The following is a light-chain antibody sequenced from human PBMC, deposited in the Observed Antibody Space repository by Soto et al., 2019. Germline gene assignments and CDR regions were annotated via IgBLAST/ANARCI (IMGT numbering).Light chain of an antibody. CDR1: QSVSSN. V-gene: IGKV3-15*01. CDR3: QQLYT. J-gene: IGKJ2*01. Sequence: EIVMTQSPATLSVSPGERATLSCRASQSVSSNLAWYQQKPGQAPRLLIYGASTRATGIPARFSGSGSGTEFTLPISSLQSEDFAVYYCQQLYTFGQGTKLEIK. CDR2: GAS.